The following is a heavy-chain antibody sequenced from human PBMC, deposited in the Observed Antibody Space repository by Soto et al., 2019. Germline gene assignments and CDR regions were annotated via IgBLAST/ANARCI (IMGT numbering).Heavy chain of an antibody. CDR1: GFTFSSYS. D-gene: IGHD3-22*01. Sequence: PGGSLRLSCAASGFTFSSYSMNWVRQAPGKGLEWVSSISSSSSYIYYADSVKGRFTISRDNAKNSLYLQMNSLRAEDTAVFYCARDPRPHDSGYYGDAFDIWGQGTMVTVPS. J-gene: IGHJ3*02. CDR2: ISSSSSYI. CDR3: ARDPRPHDSGYYGDAFDI. V-gene: IGHV3-21*01.